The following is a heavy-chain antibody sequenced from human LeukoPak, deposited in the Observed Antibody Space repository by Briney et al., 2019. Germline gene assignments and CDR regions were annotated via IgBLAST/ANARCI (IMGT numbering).Heavy chain of an antibody. J-gene: IGHJ5*02. Sequence: ETLSLTCTVSGDSISSYHWSWVRQAPGKGLEWVANIKVDGSEKYYLDSVRGRFSISRDNAKNSLYLQMNSLRAEDTALYYCARGTSSSPNWFDPWGQGTLVTVSS. CDR2: IKVDGSEK. D-gene: IGHD6-13*01. CDR1: GDSISSYH. V-gene: IGHV3-7*04. CDR3: ARGTSSSPNWFDP.